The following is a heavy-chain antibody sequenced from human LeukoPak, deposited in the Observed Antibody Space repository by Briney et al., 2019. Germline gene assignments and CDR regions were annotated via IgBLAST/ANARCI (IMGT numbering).Heavy chain of an antibody. D-gene: IGHD2-8*01. J-gene: IGHJ4*02. CDR3: ARAGHCTNGICYTADFDY. CDR1: GFTFSSYA. CDR2: ITDSGGNT. V-gene: IGHV3-23*01. Sequence: GGSLRLSCAASGFTFSSYAMSWVRQAPGKGPEWVSAITDSGGNTYYAAPVKGRFTISRDNSKNTLYLQMNSPRAEDTAVYYCARAGHCTNGICYTADFDYWGQGTLVTVSS.